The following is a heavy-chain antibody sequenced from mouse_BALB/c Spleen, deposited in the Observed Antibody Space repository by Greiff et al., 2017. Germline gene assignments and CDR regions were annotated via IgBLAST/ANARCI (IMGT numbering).Heavy chain of an antibody. V-gene: IGHV10-1*02. CDR3: VRHYYRYDDWYFDV. J-gene: IGHJ1*01. CDR1: GFTFNTYA. CDR2: IRSKSNNYAT. Sequence: VQLQQSGGGLVQPKGSLKLSCAASGFTFNTYAMNWVRQAPGKGLEWVARIRSKSNNYATYYADSVKDRFTISRDDSQSMLYLQMNNLKTEDTAMYYCVRHYYRYDDWYFDVWGAGTTVTVSS. D-gene: IGHD2-14*01.